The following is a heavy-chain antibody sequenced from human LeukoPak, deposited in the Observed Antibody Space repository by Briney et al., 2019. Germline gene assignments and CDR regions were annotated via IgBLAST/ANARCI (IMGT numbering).Heavy chain of an antibody. Sequence: ASVKVSCKASGYTFTGYYMHWVRQAPGQGLEWMGWINPKSGCTNYAQKFQGRVTMTRDTSISTAYMELSRLRSDDTAVYYCARDNGWSGSDYWGQGTLVTVSS. D-gene: IGHD3-10*01. CDR2: INPKSGCT. V-gene: IGHV1-2*02. J-gene: IGHJ4*02. CDR3: ARDNGWSGSDY. CDR1: GYTFTGYY.